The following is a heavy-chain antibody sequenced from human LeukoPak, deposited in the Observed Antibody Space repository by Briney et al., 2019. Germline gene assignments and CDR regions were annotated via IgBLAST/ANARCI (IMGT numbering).Heavy chain of an antibody. J-gene: IGHJ4*02. CDR2: INPSGGST. V-gene: IGHV1-46*03. CDR3: ARDAPSRLGGYVGDYYFDY. CDR1: GYTFTSYY. Sequence: ASVKVSCKASGYTFTSYYMHWVGQAPGQGLEWMGIINPSGGSTSYAQKFQGRVTMTRDTSTSTVYMELSSLRSEDTAVYYCARDAPSRLGGYVGDYYFDYWGQGTLVTVSS. D-gene: IGHD5-12*01.